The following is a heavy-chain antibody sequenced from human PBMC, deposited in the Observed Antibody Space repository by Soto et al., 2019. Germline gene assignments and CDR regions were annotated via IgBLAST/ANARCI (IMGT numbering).Heavy chain of an antibody. Sequence: QITLKESGPTLVKPTQTLTLTCTFSGFSLSTSGVGVGWIRQPPGKALEWLALIYWDDDKRYSPSLKSRLTISKDTCKIQVVFTMTNMDPVDTITYYCAHRKVDCSVGSWYAVPFDCWGHGALVTVSS. CDR2: IYWDDDK. CDR3: AHRKVDCSVGSWYAVPFDC. D-gene: IGHD2-15*01. CDR1: GFSLSTSGVG. V-gene: IGHV2-5*02. J-gene: IGHJ4*01.